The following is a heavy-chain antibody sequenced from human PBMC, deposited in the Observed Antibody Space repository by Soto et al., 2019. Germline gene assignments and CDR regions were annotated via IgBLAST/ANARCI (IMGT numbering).Heavy chain of an antibody. J-gene: IGHJ5*02. CDR3: ARWGSGWPFDP. D-gene: IGHD6-19*01. CDR1: GYTFTSYA. Sequence: ASVKASCTACGYTFTSYAMHCVRQAPGQRLEWMGWINAGNGNTKYSQKFQGRVTITRDTSASTAYMELSSLRSEDTAVYYCARWGSGWPFDPWGQGTLVTVSS. CDR2: INAGNGNT. V-gene: IGHV1-3*01.